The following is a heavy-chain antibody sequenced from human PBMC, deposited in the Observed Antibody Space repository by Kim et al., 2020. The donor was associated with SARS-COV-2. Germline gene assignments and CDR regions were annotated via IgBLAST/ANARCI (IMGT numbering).Heavy chain of an antibody. CDR3: ARDRGQQQLHFDP. Sequence: SETLSLTCTVSGGAISSGGYYWSWIRQHPGKGLEWIGYIYYSGSTYYNPSPKSRVTISVDTSKNQFSLKLSSVTAADTAVYYCARDRGQQQLHFDPWGQGTLVTVSS. CDR2: IYYSGST. D-gene: IGHD6-13*01. V-gene: IGHV4-31*03. CDR1: GGAISSGGYY. J-gene: IGHJ5*02.